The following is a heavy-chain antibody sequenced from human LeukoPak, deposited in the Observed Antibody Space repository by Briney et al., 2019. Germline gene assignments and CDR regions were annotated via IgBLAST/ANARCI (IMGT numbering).Heavy chain of an antibody. J-gene: IGHJ2*01. V-gene: IGHV1-69*13. CDR3: ARVGSGQSGVVPAAPLREWYFDL. D-gene: IGHD2-2*01. CDR2: IIPIFGTA. Sequence: GASVKVSCKASGGTFSSYAISWVRQAPGQGLEWMGGIIPIFGTANYAQKFQGRVTITADESTSTAYMELSSLRSEDTAVYYCARVGSGQSGVVPAAPLREWYFDLWGSGTLVTVSS. CDR1: GGTFSSYA.